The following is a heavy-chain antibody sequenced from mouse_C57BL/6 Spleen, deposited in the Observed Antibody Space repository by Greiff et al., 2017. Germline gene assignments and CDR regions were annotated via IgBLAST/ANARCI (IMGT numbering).Heavy chain of an antibody. V-gene: IGHV1-80*01. J-gene: IGHJ2*01. CDR1: GYAFSSYW. D-gene: IGHD2-4*01. Sequence: VMLVESGAELVKPGASVKISCKASGYAFSSYWMNWVKQRPGKGLEWIGQIYPGDGDTNYNGKFKGKATLTADKSSSTAYMQLSSLTSEDSAVYFCAVWDYDGYYFDYWGQGTTLTVSS. CDR2: IYPGDGDT. CDR3: AVWDYDGYYFDY.